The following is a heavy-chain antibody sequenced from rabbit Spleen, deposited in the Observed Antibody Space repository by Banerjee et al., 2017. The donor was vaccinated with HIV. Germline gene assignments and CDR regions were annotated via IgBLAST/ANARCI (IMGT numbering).Heavy chain of an antibody. Sequence: QSLEESGGDLVKPGASLTLTCTASGVSFSSSSYMCWVRQAPGKGLEWIACIDTGSSGFTYFATWAKGRFTCSKTSSTTVTLQMTSLTAADMATYFCARDGSGWGANFNLWGPGTLVTVS. J-gene: IGHJ4*01. V-gene: IGHV1S40*01. D-gene: IGHD4-1*01. CDR1: GVSFSSSSY. CDR3: ARDGSGWGANFNL. CDR2: IDTGSSGFT.